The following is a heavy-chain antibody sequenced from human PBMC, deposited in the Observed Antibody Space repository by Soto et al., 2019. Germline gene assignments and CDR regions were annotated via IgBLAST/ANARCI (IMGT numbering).Heavy chain of an antibody. CDR2: IYPGDSDT. D-gene: IGHD2-8*02. CDR3: ARHECCTGWIWYMQH. CDR1: GYSFTRDW. V-gene: IGHV5-51*01. Sequence: GESLKISCKGSGYSFTRDWIGWVRQMPGKGLEWMGIIYPGDSDTRYSPSFQGQVTISADKSISTAYLQWTSLKASDTAMYCCARHECCTGWIWYMQHWGQGTLVTVS. J-gene: IGHJ1*01.